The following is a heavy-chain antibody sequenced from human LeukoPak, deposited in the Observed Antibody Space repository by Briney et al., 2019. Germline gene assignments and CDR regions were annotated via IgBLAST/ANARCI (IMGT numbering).Heavy chain of an antibody. Sequence: ASVKVSCKASGYTFTSYGISWVRQAPGQGLEWMGWISAYNGNTNYAQKLQGRVTMTTETSTSTAYMELRSLRSDDTAVYYCARASLGYSSGWYGVYYYYMDVWGKGTTVTVSS. CDR1: GYTFTSYG. D-gene: IGHD6-19*01. CDR2: ISAYNGNT. CDR3: ARASLGYSSGWYGVYYYYMDV. J-gene: IGHJ6*03. V-gene: IGHV1-18*01.